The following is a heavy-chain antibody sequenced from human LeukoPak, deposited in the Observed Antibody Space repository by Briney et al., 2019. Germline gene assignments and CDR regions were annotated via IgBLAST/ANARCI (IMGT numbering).Heavy chain of an antibody. J-gene: IGHJ4*02. CDR3: ARDWVTYYFDY. V-gene: IGHV3-33*01. CDR2: IWYDGSNK. D-gene: IGHD4-23*01. CDR1: GFTFSDYG. Sequence: GGSLRLSCAASGFTFSDYGMHWVRQAPGKGLEWVAVIWYDGSNKYYADSVKGRFTISRDSSKSTLYLQMNSLRAEDTAVYYCARDWVTYYFDYWGQGTLVTVSS.